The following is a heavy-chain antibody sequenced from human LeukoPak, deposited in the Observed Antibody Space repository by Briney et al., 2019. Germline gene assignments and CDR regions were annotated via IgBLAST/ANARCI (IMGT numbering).Heavy chain of an antibody. V-gene: IGHV3-21*01. CDR3: ARDTKRPGIAAAGTNSEVY. CDR1: GFTFSSYS. J-gene: IGHJ4*02. CDR2: ISSSSSYI. Sequence: AGGSLRLSCAASGFTFSSYSMNWVRQAPGKGLEWVSSISSSSSYIYYADSVKGRFTISRDNAKNSLYLQMNSLRAEDTAVYYCARDTKRPGIAAAGTNSEVYWGQGTLVTVSS. D-gene: IGHD6-13*01.